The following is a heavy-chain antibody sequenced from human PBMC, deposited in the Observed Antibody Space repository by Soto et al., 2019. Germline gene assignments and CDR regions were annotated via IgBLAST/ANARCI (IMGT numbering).Heavy chain of an antibody. Sequence: EVNLVESGGGLVKPGGSLRLSCAASGFSFEDAWMNWVRQAPGKGLEWVGRIKSIADGGTTEYASPVKGRFSISRDDSTLKLFLQINSPQSADTPVYYCSRRPRARDIRVGTLHFWGRGTLVTVSA. D-gene: IGHD3-3*02. J-gene: IGHJ1*01. V-gene: IGHV3-15*07. CDR2: IKSIADGGTT. CDR3: SRRPRARDIRVGTLHF. CDR1: GFSFEDAW.